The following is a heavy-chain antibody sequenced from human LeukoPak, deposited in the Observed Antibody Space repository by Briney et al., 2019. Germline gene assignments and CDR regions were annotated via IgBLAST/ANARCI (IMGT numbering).Heavy chain of an antibody. J-gene: IGHJ5*02. D-gene: IGHD6-13*01. Sequence: ASVKLSCKASGYTFTSYYMHWVRQAPGQGLEWMGIINPSGGTTTYAQKFQGRVTMTRDTSTTTVYMELSSLRSEDTAVYYCAREHSADPTYNLWGQGTLVTVSS. CDR1: GYTFTSYY. V-gene: IGHV1-46*01. CDR3: AREHSADPTYNL. CDR2: INPSGGTT.